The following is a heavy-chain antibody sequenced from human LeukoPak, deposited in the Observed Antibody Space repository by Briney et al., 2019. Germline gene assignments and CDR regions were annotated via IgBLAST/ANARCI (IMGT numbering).Heavy chain of an antibody. Sequence: PGRSLRLSCAASGFSFSTYGMHWVRQAPGKGLEWVALIWHDGSNKYYADSVKGRFTISRDNSKNTVYLQMNSLTSDDTSLYYCARGYYHDSGTGLAYFDYWGQGTLVTVSS. J-gene: IGHJ4*02. D-gene: IGHD3-10*01. CDR2: IWHDGSNK. CDR3: ARGYYHDSGTGLAYFDY. V-gene: IGHV3-33*01. CDR1: GFSFSTYG.